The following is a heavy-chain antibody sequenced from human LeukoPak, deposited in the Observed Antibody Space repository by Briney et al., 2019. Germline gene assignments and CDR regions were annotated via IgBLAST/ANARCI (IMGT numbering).Heavy chain of an antibody. Sequence: PGGSLRLSCAASGFTFSNCGMHWVRQAPGKGLEWVALISYDGSNKYFADSVKGRFTISRDNSENTLYLQMHSLRAEDTAVYYCAKDNVAAAGRYFDYWGQGTLVTVSS. D-gene: IGHD6-13*01. CDR1: GFTFSNCG. V-gene: IGHV3-30*18. J-gene: IGHJ4*02. CDR2: ISYDGSNK. CDR3: AKDNVAAAGRYFDY.